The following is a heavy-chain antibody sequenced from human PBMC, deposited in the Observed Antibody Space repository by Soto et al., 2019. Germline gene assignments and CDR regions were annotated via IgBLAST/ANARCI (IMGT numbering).Heavy chain of an antibody. CDR1: GYSFTSYW. CDR2: IYPGDSDT. J-gene: IGHJ6*02. D-gene: IGHD3-9*01. V-gene: IGHV5-51*01. CDR3: ARLDFYDILTENLDYYYYYGMDV. Sequence: GESLKISCKGSGYSFTSYWVGWVRQMPGKGLEWMGIIYPGDSDTNYSPSFQGHVTISADKSISTAYLQWSSLKASDTAMYYCARLDFYDILTENLDYYYYYGMDVWGQGTTVTVSS.